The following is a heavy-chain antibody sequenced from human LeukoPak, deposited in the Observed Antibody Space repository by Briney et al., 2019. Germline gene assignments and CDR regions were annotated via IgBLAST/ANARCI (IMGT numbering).Heavy chain of an antibody. V-gene: IGHV3-7*01. J-gene: IGHJ1*01. CDR2: IKQDGSEK. D-gene: IGHD6-19*01. CDR3: TRDGSGWSQH. CDR1: GFTFANYW. Sequence: GGSLRLSCAASGFTFANYWMSWVRQAPGKGLEWVANIKQDGSEKYYADSVKGRFTISRDNAKNSLYLQMNSLRAEDTAVYYCTRDGSGWSQHWGQGTLVTVSS.